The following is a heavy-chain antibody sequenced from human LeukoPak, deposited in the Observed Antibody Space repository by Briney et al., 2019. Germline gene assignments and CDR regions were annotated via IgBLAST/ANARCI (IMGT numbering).Heavy chain of an antibody. CDR2: ITWNSGSR. J-gene: IGHJ5*01. D-gene: IGHD3-10*01. CDR1: GFTFDDYA. CDR3: VKHSKYFFVSGADNWFDS. V-gene: IGHV3-9*01. Sequence: PGRSLRLSCAASGFTFDDYAMHWVRQTPGKGLEWVTSITWNSGSRAYAASVKGRFTVSRDNAKDSLFLQMNSLREEDTAFYYCVKHSKYFFVSGADNWFDSWGQGTLVTVSS.